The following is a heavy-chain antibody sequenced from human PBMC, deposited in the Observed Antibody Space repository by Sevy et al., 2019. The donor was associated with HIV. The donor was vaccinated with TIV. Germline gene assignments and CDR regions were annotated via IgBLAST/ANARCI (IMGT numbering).Heavy chain of an antibody. CDR3: ARDLSHTGRFGAFDI. Sequence: ASVKVSCKASGYTFTNYGISWVRQAPGHGLEWMGWISAHNGNTNYAQKLQGRVTMTTDTSTSTASMELRSLRSDDTAVYYCARDLSHTGRFGAFDIWGQGTMVTVSS. CDR1: GYTFTNYG. CDR2: ISAHNGNT. D-gene: IGHD3-3*01. V-gene: IGHV1-18*01. J-gene: IGHJ3*02.